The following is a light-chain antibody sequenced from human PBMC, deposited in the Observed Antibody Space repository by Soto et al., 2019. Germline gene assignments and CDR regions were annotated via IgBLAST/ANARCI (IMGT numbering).Light chain of an antibody. CDR1: QSVSRN. CDR2: GAS. CDR3: QQYNNWPALT. V-gene: IGKV3-15*01. Sequence: EIVMTQSPATLSVSPGERATLSCRASQSVSRNLAWYQQKPGQAPRLLIYGASTRATGIPARFSGSGSGTEFTLTISSLQSEDFAVYYCQQYNNWPALTFCGGTKVEIK. J-gene: IGKJ4*01.